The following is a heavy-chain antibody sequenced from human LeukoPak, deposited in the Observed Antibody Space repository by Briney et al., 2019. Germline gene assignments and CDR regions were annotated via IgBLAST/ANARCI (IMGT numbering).Heavy chain of an antibody. CDR2: AHYTETT. V-gene: IGHV4-59*01. D-gene: IGHD4-17*01. J-gene: IGHJ3*02. Sequence: PGGPLRLSCAASGFTFSSYWMSWVRQAPGKGLEWVGFAHYTETTNYNPYLQSRVTISIDTSKSQFSLRLSSVTAADTAVYFCAGYGVATTWAQSFDIWGQGTKVTVSS. CDR1: GFTFSSYW. CDR3: AGYGVATTWAQSFDI.